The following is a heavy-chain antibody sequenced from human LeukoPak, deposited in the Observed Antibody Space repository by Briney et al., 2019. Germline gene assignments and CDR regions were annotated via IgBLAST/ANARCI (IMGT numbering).Heavy chain of an antibody. Sequence: SETLSLTCAVYGGSFSGYYWSWIRQPPGKGLEWIGEINHSGSTNYNPSLKSRVTISVDTSKNQFSLKLGSVTAADTAVYYCARSAWFDPWGQGTLVTVSS. V-gene: IGHV4-34*01. CDR1: GGSFSGYY. CDR3: ARSAWFDP. CDR2: INHSGST. J-gene: IGHJ5*02.